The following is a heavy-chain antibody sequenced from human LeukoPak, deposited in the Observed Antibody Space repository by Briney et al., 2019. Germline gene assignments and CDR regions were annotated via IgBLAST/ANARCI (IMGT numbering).Heavy chain of an antibody. V-gene: IGHV3-74*01. CDR1: VFTFSSHW. D-gene: IGHD6-13*01. J-gene: IGHJ6*02. CDR2: LKSDGRST. Sequence: GGSLRLSCAASVFTFSSHWMHWVRQAPGKGLVWVSRLKSDGRSTSYADSVKGRFTISRDNAKNTLYLQMNSLRAEDTAVYYCATTIIAATMDVWGQGTTVTVSS. CDR3: ATTIIAATMDV.